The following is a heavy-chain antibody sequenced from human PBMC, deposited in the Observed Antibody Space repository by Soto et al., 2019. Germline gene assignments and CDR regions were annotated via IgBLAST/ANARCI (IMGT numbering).Heavy chain of an antibody. Sequence: GGSLRLSCAASGFTFSTYSMNWVRQAPGKGLEWVSSISGSGNYTHYADFLRGRFTISRDNAKTSLYLQMNSLRAEDTAVYYCARDLYYDSSGYSPFQHWGQGTLVTVSS. J-gene: IGHJ1*01. CDR3: ARDLYYDSSGYSPFQH. CDR1: GFTFSTYS. V-gene: IGHV3-21*04. CDR2: ISGSGNYT. D-gene: IGHD3-22*01.